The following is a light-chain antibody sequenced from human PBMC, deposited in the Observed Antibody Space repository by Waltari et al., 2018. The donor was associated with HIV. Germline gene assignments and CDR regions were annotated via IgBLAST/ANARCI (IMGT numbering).Light chain of an antibody. CDR2: DNN. J-gene: IGLJ2*01. CDR3: GTWDSSLSAVV. CDR1: SSNIGHNY. V-gene: IGLV1-51*01. Sequence: QSVFTQPPSVSAAPGQKVTISCSGSSSNIGHNYVPWYQQLPGTAPKLLIYDNNKRPSGIPDRFSGSKSGTSATLGITGLQTGDEADYYCGTWDSSLSAVVFGGGTKLTVL.